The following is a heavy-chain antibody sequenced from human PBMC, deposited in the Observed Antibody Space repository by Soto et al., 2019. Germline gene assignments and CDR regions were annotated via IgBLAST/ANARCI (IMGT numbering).Heavy chain of an antibody. CDR1: GGSISSGGYY. J-gene: IGHJ4*02. D-gene: IGHD3-10*01. CDR3: ARVSGSGSYYPYYFDY. V-gene: IGHV4-31*03. CDR2: IYYSGST. Sequence: TLSLTCTVSGGSISSGGYYWSWIRQHPGKGLEWIGYIYYSGSTYYNPSLKSRVTISVDTSKNQFSLKLGSVTAADTAVYYCARVSGSGSYYPYYFDYWGQGTLVTVSS.